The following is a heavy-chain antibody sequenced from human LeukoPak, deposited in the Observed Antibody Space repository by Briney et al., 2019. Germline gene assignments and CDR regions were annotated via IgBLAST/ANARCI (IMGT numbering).Heavy chain of an antibody. D-gene: IGHD1-26*01. CDR1: GYTFTNSW. CDR2: IYPGDSYT. J-gene: IGHJ4*02. CDR3: ARFSVGGTYYPDY. V-gene: IGHV5-51*01. Sequence: GESLKISCKGSGYTFTNSWIGWVRQMPGKGLEWMGVIYPGDSYTRYRPSFQGQVTVSADKSSSTAYLQWSSLKASDTAMYYCARFSVGGTYYPDYWGQGTLVTVSS.